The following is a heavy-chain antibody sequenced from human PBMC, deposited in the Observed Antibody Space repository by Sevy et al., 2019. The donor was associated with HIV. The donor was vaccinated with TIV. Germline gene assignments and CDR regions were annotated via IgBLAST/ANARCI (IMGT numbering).Heavy chain of an antibody. J-gene: IGHJ6*02. V-gene: IGHV1-8*01. CDR2: MNPNSGNT. CDR1: GYTFTSYD. D-gene: IGHD6-13*01. CDR3: ARPLGISSSWYKVSNYYYYGMDV. Sequence: ASVKVSCKASGYTFTSYDINWVRQATGQGLEWMGWMNPNSGNTGYAQMFQGRVTMTRNTSISTAYMELSSLRSEDTAVYYCARPLGISSSWYKVSNYYYYGMDVWGQGTTVTVSS.